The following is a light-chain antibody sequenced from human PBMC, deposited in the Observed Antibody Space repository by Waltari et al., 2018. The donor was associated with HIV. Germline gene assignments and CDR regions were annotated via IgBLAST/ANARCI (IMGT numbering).Light chain of an antibody. V-gene: IGLV2-18*02. Sequence: QSALTQPPSVSGSPGQSVTISCTGSSSDVGSYNRVSWYQQPPGTAPKLMIYEVSKRPSGVPERFSGAKSGNTASLISSGLQAEDEADYYCSSYTSSNLVFGGGTKLTVL. CDR1: SSDVGSYNR. CDR3: SSYTSSNLV. J-gene: IGLJ2*01. CDR2: EVS.